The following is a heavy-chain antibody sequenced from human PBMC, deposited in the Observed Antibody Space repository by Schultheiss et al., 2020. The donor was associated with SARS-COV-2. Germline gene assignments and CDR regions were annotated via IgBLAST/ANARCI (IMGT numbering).Heavy chain of an antibody. Sequence: SETLSLTCTVSGGSISSGSYYWSWIRQPAGKGLEWIGRIYTSGSTYYNPSLKSRVTISVDTSKNQFSLKLSSVTAADTAVYYCARHRGYYYVFVYWGQGTLVTVSS. V-gene: IGHV4-61*02. CDR1: GGSISSGSYY. CDR2: IYTSGST. D-gene: IGHD3-22*01. CDR3: ARHRGYYYVFVY. J-gene: IGHJ4*02.